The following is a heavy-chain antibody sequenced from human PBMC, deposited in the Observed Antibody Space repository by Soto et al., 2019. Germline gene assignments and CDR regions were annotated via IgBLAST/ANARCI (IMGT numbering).Heavy chain of an antibody. Sequence: QVQLVQSGAEVKKPGSSVKVSCKASGGTFSSYAISWVRQAPGQGLEWMGGIIPIFGTANYAQKFQGRVTITADEYTSTAYRELSSLRSEDTAVYYCARGVAIKDGYYYYGMDVWGQGTTVTVSS. D-gene: IGHD2-15*01. J-gene: IGHJ6*02. CDR3: ARGVAIKDGYYYYGMDV. CDR1: GGTFSSYA. CDR2: IIPIFGTA. V-gene: IGHV1-69*01.